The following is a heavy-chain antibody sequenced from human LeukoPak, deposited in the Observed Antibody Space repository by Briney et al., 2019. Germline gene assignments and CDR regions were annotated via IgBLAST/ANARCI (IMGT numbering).Heavy chain of an antibody. CDR1: GFTFSSYG. V-gene: IGHV3-30*18. J-gene: IGHJ4*02. Sequence: GRSLRLSCAASGFTFSSYGMHWVRQAPGKGLEWVAVISYDGSNKYYADSVKGRFTISRDNSKNTLYLQMNSLRAEDTAVYYCAKAGPLEYWGQGTLVTVSS. CDR3: AKAGPLEY. CDR2: ISYDGSNK.